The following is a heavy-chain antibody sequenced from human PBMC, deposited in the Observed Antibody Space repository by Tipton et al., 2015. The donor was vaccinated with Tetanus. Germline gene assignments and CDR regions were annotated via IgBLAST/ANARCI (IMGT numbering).Heavy chain of an antibody. Sequence: SLRLSCAAPGSTLSAYSVDWVRQATGKGLEWVGRFASPSNSAATTYAASVRGRFTFSRDDAKNTAYLEMNSLTVEDTAVYYCSGGGAHVDYWGQGVLVTVSS. D-gene: IGHD2-21*01. J-gene: IGHJ4*02. CDR2: FASPSNSAAT. CDR3: SGGGAHVDY. V-gene: IGHV3-73*01. CDR1: GSTLSAYS.